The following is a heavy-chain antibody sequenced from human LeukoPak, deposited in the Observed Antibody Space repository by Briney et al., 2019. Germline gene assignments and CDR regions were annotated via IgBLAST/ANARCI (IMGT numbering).Heavy chain of an antibody. CDR3: AKDVPYYYDSSGYGGAFDI. CDR1: GFTFSSYN. D-gene: IGHD3-22*01. J-gene: IGHJ3*02. CDR2: ISGSGGST. V-gene: IGHV3-23*01. Sequence: GGSLRLSCAASGFTFSSYNMNWVRQAPGKGLEWVSAISGSGGSTYYADSVKGRFTISRDNSKNTLYLQMNSLRAEDTAVYYCAKDVPYYYDSSGYGGAFDIWGQGTMVTVSS.